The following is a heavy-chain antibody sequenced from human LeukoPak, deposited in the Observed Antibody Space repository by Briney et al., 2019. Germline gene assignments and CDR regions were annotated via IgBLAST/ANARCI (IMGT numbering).Heavy chain of an antibody. V-gene: IGHV3-7*01. J-gene: IGHJ4*02. Sequence: GGSLSLSCAASGFTFSSYWMSWVRQAPGKGLEWVANIKQDGSEKYYVDSVKGRFTISRDNAKNSLYLQMNSLRAEDTAVYYCARVAGGAYYYDSSGYYTYYYFDYWGQGTLVTVSS. D-gene: IGHD3-22*01. CDR1: GFTFSSYW. CDR3: ARVAGGAYYYDSSGYYTYYYFDY. CDR2: IKQDGSEK.